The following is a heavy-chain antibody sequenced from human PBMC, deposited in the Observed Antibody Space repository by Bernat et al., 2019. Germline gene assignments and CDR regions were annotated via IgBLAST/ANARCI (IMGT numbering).Heavy chain of an antibody. Sequence: VQVVESGGGLAQPGGSLRLSCAASGFTFSSYSMNWVRQAPGKGLEWVAVIWYDGSNKYYADCVKGRFTISRDNSKNTLYLQMNSLRAEDTAVYYCAREYGMDVWGQGTTVTVSS. CDR3: AREYGMDV. CDR2: IWYDGSNK. CDR1: GFTFSSYS. V-gene: IGHV3-33*08. J-gene: IGHJ6*02.